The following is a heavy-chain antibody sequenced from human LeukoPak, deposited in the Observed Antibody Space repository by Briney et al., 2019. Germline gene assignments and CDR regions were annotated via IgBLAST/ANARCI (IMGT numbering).Heavy chain of an antibody. CDR2: IKQDGSEK. V-gene: IGHV3-7*01. CDR3: ARGQMVRGVTFFPD. Sequence: PGGSLRLSCAASGFTFSSYWMSWVRQAPGKGLEWVANIKQDGSEKYYVDSVKGRFTISRDNAKNSLYLQMNSLRAEDTAVYYCARGQMVRGVTFFPDWGQGTLVTVSS. D-gene: IGHD3-10*01. J-gene: IGHJ4*02. CDR1: GFTFSSYW.